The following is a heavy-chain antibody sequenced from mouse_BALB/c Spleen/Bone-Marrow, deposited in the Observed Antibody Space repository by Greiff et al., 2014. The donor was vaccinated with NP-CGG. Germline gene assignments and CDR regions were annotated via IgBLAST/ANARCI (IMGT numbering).Heavy chain of an antibody. D-gene: IGHD1-2*01. CDR1: GYTFTSYW. CDR2: INPSNGDT. Sequence: QVQLQQSGAELVRPGASVKLSCKASGYTFTSYWIHWVKLRPGQGFEWIGEINPSNGDTNYNEKFKRKATLTVDKSSSTVYMQLCSLTSEDSAVYYCTNYGYDWGHGPTLTVSS. J-gene: IGHJ2*01. CDR3: TNYGYD. V-gene: IGHV1S16*01.